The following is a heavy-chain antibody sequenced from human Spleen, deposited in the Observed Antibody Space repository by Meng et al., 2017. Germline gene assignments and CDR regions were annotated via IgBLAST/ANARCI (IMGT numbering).Heavy chain of an antibody. Sequence: GGSLRLSCKGSGYSFSSYWIAWVRQMPGKGLEWMGIIYPGDSDTRYSPSFQGQVTISADRSISTAYLQWSSLKASDTALYYCARSSVTMIRGLIVAYWLDPWGQGTQVTVSS. V-gene: IGHV5-51*01. D-gene: IGHD3-10*01. CDR1: GYSFSSYW. CDR3: ARSSVTMIRGLIVAYWLDP. CDR2: IYPGDSDT. J-gene: IGHJ5*02.